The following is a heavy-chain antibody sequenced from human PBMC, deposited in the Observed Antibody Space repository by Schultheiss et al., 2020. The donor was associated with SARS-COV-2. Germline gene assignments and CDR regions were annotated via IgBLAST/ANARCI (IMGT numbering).Heavy chain of an antibody. CDR2: IGTAGDP. CDR3: AKEGIVPAAPPPYYFDY. D-gene: IGHD2-2*01. J-gene: IGHJ4*02. V-gene: IGHV3-13*05. CDR1: GFTFSSYD. Sequence: GGSLRLSCAASGFTFSSYDMHWVRQATGKGLEWVSAIGTAGDPYYPGSVKGRFTISRENAKNSLYLQMNSLRAEDTAVYYCAKEGIVPAAPPPYYFDYWGQGTLVTVSS.